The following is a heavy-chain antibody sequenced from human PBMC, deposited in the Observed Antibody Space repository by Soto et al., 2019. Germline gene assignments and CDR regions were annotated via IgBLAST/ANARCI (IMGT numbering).Heavy chain of an antibody. V-gene: IGHV4-31*03. J-gene: IGHJ4*02. CDR3: ATSTTVTTKPRIYFDY. D-gene: IGHD4-4*01. Sequence: QVQLQESGTGLVKPSQTLSLTCTVSGGSISSGGYYWSWIRQHPGKGLEWIGYIYYSGSTYYNPSLKSRVTISVDTSKNQFSLKLSSVTAADTAVYYCATSTTVTTKPRIYFDYWGQGTLVTVSS. CDR2: IYYSGST. CDR1: GGSISSGGYY.